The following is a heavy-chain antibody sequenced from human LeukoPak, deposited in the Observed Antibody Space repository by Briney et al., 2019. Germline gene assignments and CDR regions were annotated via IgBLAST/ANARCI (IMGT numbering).Heavy chain of an antibody. Sequence: SETLSLTCTASGGSISSHFWSWIRQPPGKGLEWIAYIYYSGSTDYNPSLKSRVTISVDTSKNQFSLKLSSVTAADTAVYYCARQTMTTADAFDIWGQGTMVTVSS. V-gene: IGHV4-59*08. CDR2: IYYSGST. CDR1: GGSISSHF. J-gene: IGHJ3*02. D-gene: IGHD4-17*01. CDR3: ARQTMTTADAFDI.